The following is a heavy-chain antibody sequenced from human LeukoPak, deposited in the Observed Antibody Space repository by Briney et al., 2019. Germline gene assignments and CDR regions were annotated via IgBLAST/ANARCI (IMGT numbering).Heavy chain of an antibody. CDR3: AKARAIAARPTPLDY. CDR1: GFTVSSNY. J-gene: IGHJ4*02. V-gene: IGHV3-53*05. Sequence: QPGGSLRLSCAASGFTVSSNYMSWVRQAPGKGLEWVSVIYSGGSTYYADSVKGRFTISRDNSKNTLYLQMNSLRAEDTAVYYCAKARAIAARPTPLDYWGQGTLVTVSS. D-gene: IGHD6-6*01. CDR2: IYSGGST.